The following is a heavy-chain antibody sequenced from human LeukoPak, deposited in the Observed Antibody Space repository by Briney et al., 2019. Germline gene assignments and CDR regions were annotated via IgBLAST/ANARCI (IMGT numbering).Heavy chain of an antibody. Sequence: ASVKVSCKASGYTFTSYGISWVRQAPGQGLEWMGWISAYNGNTNYAQKLQGRVTMTTDTSTSTAYMELRSLRSDDTAVYYCAKVRAAAGTLDYWGQGTLVTVSS. D-gene: IGHD6-13*01. J-gene: IGHJ4*02. CDR1: GYTFTSYG. CDR3: AKVRAAAGTLDY. CDR2: ISAYNGNT. V-gene: IGHV1-18*01.